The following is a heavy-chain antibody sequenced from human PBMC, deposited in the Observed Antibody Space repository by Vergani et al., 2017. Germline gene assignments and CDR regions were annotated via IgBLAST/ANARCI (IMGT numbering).Heavy chain of an antibody. Sequence: QMQLVQSGAEVKKTGSSVKVSCKASGYTFTYRYLHWVRQAPGQALEWMGWITPFNGNTKDAQKFQDRVTITRDRSMSTAYMELSSLRSEDTAMYYCALXESSTSCINSVCITPETGSWFDPWGQGTLVTVSS. CDR1: GYTFTYRY. D-gene: IGHD2-2*01. CDR2: ITPFNGNT. J-gene: IGHJ5*02. CDR3: ALXESSTSCINSVCITPETGSWFDP. V-gene: IGHV1-45*02.